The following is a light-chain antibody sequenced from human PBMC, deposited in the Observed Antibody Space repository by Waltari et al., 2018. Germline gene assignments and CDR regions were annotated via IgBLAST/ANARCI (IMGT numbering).Light chain of an antibody. V-gene: IGKV3-11*01. CDR3: QQRSNWPPALT. CDR2: DAS. CDR1: QSVSSY. J-gene: IGKJ4*01. Sequence: EIVLTQSPVTLSLSPGERATLSCRASQSVSSYLTWYQQKLGQAPRLLIYDASNRATGIPARFRGSGSGTDFTLTISSLEPEDFAVYYCQQRSNWPPALTFGGGTKVEVK.